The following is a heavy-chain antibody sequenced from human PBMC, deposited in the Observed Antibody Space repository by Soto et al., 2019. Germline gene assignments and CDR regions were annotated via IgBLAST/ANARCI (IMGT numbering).Heavy chain of an antibody. CDR1: GGTFSSYG. CDR2: IIPIIGTA. Sequence: SVKVSCKASGGTFSSYGISWVLQAPGQGLEWMGGIIPIIGTANYAQKFQGRVTITADESTSTAYMELSSLRSEDTAVYYCARPTYYDFWSGYQTGYYYYGMDVWGQGTTVTVSS. D-gene: IGHD3-3*01. J-gene: IGHJ6*02. CDR3: ARPTYYDFWSGYQTGYYYYGMDV. V-gene: IGHV1-69*13.